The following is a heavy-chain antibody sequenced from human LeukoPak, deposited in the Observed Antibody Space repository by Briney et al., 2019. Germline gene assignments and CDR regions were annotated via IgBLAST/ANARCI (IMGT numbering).Heavy chain of an antibody. CDR2: IYHSGST. Sequence: PSETLSLTCAVSGGSISSGGYSWSWIRQPPGKGLEWIGYIYHSGSTYYNPSLKSRVTISVDTSKNQFSLKLSSVTAADTAVYYCARPSTNGYSYGMYYFDYWGQGTLVTVSS. J-gene: IGHJ4*02. D-gene: IGHD5-18*01. V-gene: IGHV4-30-2*01. CDR3: ARPSTNGYSYGMYYFDY. CDR1: GGSISSGGYS.